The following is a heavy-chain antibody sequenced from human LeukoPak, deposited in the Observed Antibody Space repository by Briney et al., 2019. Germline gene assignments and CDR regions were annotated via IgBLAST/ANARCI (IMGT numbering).Heavy chain of an antibody. CDR1: GFNFNGKW. CDR3: ADPPSDY. V-gene: IGHV3-7*01. Sequence: PGGSLRLSCAASGFNFNGKWMTWVRQAPGKGLYWLANINQDGSDKYYVDSVKGRFTISRDNAKSSLYLEMSGLRAEDTAVYYCADPPSDYWGQGTLVAVSS. J-gene: IGHJ4*02. CDR2: INQDGSDK.